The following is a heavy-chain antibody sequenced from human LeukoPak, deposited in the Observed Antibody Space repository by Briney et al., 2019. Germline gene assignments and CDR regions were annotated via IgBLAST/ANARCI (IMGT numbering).Heavy chain of an antibody. CDR3: ARRPTTVTIFDY. D-gene: IGHD4-17*01. Sequence: SETLSLTCTVSGGSISSYYWSWIRQPPGKGQQWIGYIYYSGSTNYNPSLKSRVTISVDRSKNQFSLKLSSVTAAATAVYYCARRPTTVTIFDYWGRGTLVNVSS. J-gene: IGHJ4*02. V-gene: IGHV4-59*01. CDR1: GGSISSYY. CDR2: IYYSGST.